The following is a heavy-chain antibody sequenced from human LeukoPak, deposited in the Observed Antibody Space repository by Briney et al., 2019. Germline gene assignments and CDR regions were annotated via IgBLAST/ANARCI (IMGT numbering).Heavy chain of an antibody. CDR2: INHSGST. Sequence: SETLSLTCAVYGGSFSGYYWSWIRQPPGKGLEWIGEINHSGSTNYNPSLKSRVTISVDTSKNQFSLKLGSVTAADTAVYYCARGSGLDPWGQGTLVTVSS. CDR1: GGSFSGYY. J-gene: IGHJ5*02. D-gene: IGHD1-26*01. V-gene: IGHV4-34*01. CDR3: ARGSGLDP.